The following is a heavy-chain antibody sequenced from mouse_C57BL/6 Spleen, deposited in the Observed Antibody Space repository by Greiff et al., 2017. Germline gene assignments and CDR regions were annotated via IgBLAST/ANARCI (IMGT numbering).Heavy chain of an antibody. D-gene: IGHD2-5*01. CDR2: IDPSDSET. J-gene: IGHJ4*01. CDR3: AREYYSKCAMDD. V-gene: IGHV1-52*01. CDR1: GYTFTSYW. Sequence: VQLQQSGAELVRPGSSVKLSCKASGYTFTSYWMQWVKQRPIQGLEWIGNIDPSDSETHYNQKFKDKATLTVDKSSSTAYMQLSSLTPEDSAVYCCAREYYSKCAMDDWGQGTSVTVSS.